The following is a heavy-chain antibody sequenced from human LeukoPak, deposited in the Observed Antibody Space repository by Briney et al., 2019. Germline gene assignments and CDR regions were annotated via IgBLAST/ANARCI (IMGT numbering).Heavy chain of an antibody. CDR1: GYIFTGYY. V-gene: IGHV1-2*02. CDR2: INPNSGGT. CDR3: ARDGSVYDSSGYINWFDP. Sequence: ASVKVSCKASGYIFTGYYIHWVRQAPGQGLEWMGWINPNSGGTNYAQKFQGRVTMTRDTSISTAYMELTRLRSDDTAVYYCARDGSVYDSSGYINWFDPWGQGTLVTVSS. D-gene: IGHD3-22*01. J-gene: IGHJ5*02.